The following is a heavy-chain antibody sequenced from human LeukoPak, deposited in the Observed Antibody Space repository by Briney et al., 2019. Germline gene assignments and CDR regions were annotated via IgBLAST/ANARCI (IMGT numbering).Heavy chain of an antibody. CDR3: ARGILSAYGFSF. CDR2: ISGDGSST. V-gene: IGHV3-74*01. D-gene: IGHD3-10*01. J-gene: IGHJ4*02. CDR1: GFTFSSYW. Sequence: GGSLRLSCAAPGFTFSSYWMHWVRQAPGKGLVWVSRISGDGSSTSYADSVKGRFTISRDNAKNTLYLQLDSLRAEDTAVYYCARGILSAYGFSFWGQGTLVTVSS.